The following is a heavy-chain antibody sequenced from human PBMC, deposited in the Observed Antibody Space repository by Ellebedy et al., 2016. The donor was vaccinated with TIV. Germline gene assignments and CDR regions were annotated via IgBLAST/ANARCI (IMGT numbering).Heavy chain of an antibody. J-gene: IGHJ4*02. V-gene: IGHV4-61*01. Sequence: MPSETLSLTCSVSGGSVSSGSYYWNWIRQPPGKGLEWIGYFYYSGTTNYNLSLKSRVTISVDTSKNQLSLRLSSVTAADTAVYYCARHDPLSAGFDYWGQGTLVTVSS. D-gene: IGHD2/OR15-2a*01. CDR3: ARHDPLSAGFDY. CDR1: GGSVSSGSYY. CDR2: FYYSGTT.